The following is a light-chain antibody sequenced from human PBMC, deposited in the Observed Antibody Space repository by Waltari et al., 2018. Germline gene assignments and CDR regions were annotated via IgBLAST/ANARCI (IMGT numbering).Light chain of an antibody. CDR1: QSLTKRY. Sequence: RASQSLTKRYLAWYQQKPGQAPRLLIYGASNRAAGIPDRFSDSGSGTDFTLTIDRLEPEDFAVYYCQQYGSSILYTFGQGTKLEIK. CDR3: QQYGSSILYT. J-gene: IGKJ2*01. V-gene: IGKV3-20*01. CDR2: GAS.